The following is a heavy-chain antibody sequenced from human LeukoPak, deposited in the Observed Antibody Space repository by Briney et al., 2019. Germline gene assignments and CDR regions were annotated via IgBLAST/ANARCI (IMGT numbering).Heavy chain of an antibody. V-gene: IGHV1-2*06. Sequence: ASVKVSCKASGYTFTGYYMHWVRQAPGQGLGWMGRINPNSGGTNYAQKFQGRVTMTRDTSISTAYMELSRLRSDDTAVYYCARARAARPIDYWGQGTLVTVSS. D-gene: IGHD6-6*01. CDR2: INPNSGGT. J-gene: IGHJ4*02. CDR1: GYTFTGYY. CDR3: ARARAARPIDY.